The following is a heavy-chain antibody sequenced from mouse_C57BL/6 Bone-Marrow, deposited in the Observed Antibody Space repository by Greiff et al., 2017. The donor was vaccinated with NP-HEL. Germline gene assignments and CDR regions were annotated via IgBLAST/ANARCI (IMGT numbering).Heavy chain of an antibody. D-gene: IGHD4-1*01. CDR2: ILPGSGST. J-gene: IGHJ3*01. V-gene: IGHV1-9*01. Sequence: VQLQQSGAELMKPGASVKLSCKATGYTFTGYWIEWVKQRPGHGLEWIGEILPGSGSTNYNEKFKGKATFTADTSANTAYMQLSSLTTEDSASYYCARWDLGNDAGFAYWGQGTLVTVSA. CDR3: ARWDLGNDAGFAY. CDR1: GYTFTGYW.